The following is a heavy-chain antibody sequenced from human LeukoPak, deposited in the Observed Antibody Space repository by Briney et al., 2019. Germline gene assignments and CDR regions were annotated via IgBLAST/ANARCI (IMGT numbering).Heavy chain of an antibody. V-gene: IGHV3-66*02. CDR3: ARVLGIYAFDV. Sequence: GGSLRLSCAASGFTVSTNYMSWVRQAPGKRLEWVSVIYSGGTTYYADSVKGRFTISRDSSKNTLYVQMNNLRADDTAVYYCARVLGIYAFDVWGQGTMVTVSS. D-gene: IGHD7-27*01. J-gene: IGHJ3*01. CDR2: IYSGGTT. CDR1: GFTVSTNY.